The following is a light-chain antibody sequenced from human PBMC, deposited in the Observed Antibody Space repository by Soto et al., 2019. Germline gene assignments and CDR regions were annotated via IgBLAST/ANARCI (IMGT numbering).Light chain of an antibody. J-gene: IGLJ3*02. CDR1: SGDIGAYNY. Sequence: QSVLTQSPSASASPGQSVTISCTGSSGDIGAYNYVSWYQQHPGKAPKLIIYEVSKRPSGVPDRFSGSKSGITASLTVSGLQADDEADYYCGAHAGSNTWVFGGGTKLTVL. CDR2: EVS. CDR3: GAHAGSNTWV. V-gene: IGLV2-8*01.